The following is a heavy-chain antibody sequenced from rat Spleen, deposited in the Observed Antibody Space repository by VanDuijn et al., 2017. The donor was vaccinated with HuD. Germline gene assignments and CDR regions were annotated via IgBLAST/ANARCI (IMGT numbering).Heavy chain of an antibody. D-gene: IGHD1-11*01. J-gene: IGHJ2*01. CDR3: TAGGGYWDS. CDR1: GCTFNNYW. CDR2: ITHTGDTT. V-gene: IGHV5-31*01. Sequence: EVQLVESGGGLVQPGRSLKLSCVASGCTFNNYWMTWIRQAPGKGLEWIASITHTGDTTYYPDSVKGRFTISRDNAKSTLYLQMNSLKSEDTATYYCTAGGGYWDSWGQGVMVTVSS.